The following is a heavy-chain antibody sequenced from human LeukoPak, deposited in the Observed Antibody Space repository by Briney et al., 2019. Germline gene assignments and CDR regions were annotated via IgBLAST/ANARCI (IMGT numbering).Heavy chain of an antibody. CDR1: GFTFSNAW. Sequence: PGGSLRLSCAASGFTFSNAWMSWVRQAPGKGLEWVGRIKSKTDSGTTDYAAPVNGRFTISRENSKNTLYLQMNSLKTEDAALYYCTTRLTVTFGGVIVFYYWCQGALVTVSS. J-gene: IGHJ4*02. V-gene: IGHV3-15*01. CDR3: TTRLTVTFGGVIVFYY. CDR2: IKSKTDSGTT. D-gene: IGHD3-16*02.